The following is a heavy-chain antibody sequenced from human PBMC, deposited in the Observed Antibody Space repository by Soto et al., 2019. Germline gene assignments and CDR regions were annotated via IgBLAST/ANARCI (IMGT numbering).Heavy chain of an antibody. Sequence: GGSLRLSCAASGFTFSDHYMSWIRQAPGKGLEWIGYSSNSGSFTRYADSVKGRFSISRDNAKNSLYLQINSLRGDDTVTYFCVRSGDNYNLLDYWGQGTPVTAPQ. CDR2: SSNSGSFT. D-gene: IGHD1-1*01. CDR1: GFTFSDHY. J-gene: IGHJ4*02. CDR3: VRSGDNYNLLDY. V-gene: IGHV3-11*06.